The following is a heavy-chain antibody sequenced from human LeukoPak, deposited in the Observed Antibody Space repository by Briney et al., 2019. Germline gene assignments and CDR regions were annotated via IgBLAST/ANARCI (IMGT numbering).Heavy chain of an antibody. CDR1: GDSVSSNSAA. CDR2: TYYRSKWCN. D-gene: IGHD1-20*01. J-gene: IGHJ3*02. Sequence: SQTLSLTCAISGDSVSSNSAAWNWIRQSPSRGLEWLGRTYYRSKWCNDYAVSVKSRITINPDTSKSQFSLQLNSVTPEDTAVYYCARDPADNWNDVAAFGIWGQGTMVTVSS. CDR3: ARDPADNWNDVAAFGI. V-gene: IGHV6-1*01.